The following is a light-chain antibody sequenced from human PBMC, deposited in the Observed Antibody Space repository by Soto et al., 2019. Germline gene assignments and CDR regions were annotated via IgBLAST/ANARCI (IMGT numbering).Light chain of an antibody. CDR1: QSISTN. Sequence: EIVMTQSPATLSVSPGERVILSCRASQSISTNLAWYQYIPGQAPRLLIYAASTRATGIPARFSGSGSGTDFTLSITSLQSEDDAVYYCHQYNNWPPWTFGQGTKVEIK. J-gene: IGKJ1*01. CDR2: AAS. CDR3: HQYNNWPPWT. V-gene: IGKV3-15*01.